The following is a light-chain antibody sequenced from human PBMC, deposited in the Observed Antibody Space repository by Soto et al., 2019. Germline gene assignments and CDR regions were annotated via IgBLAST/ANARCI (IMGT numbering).Light chain of an antibody. J-gene: IGLJ1*01. CDR2: AVT. CDR3: SSYISSYTGV. V-gene: IGLV2-14*01. Sequence: QSALTQPASVSGSPGQSITISCTGISSDVGGYNYVSWYQQHPGKAPKLVIYAVTNRPSGVSNRFSGSKSGNTASLTISGLQAEDEAVYYCSSYISSYTGVFGTGTKVTVL. CDR1: SSDVGGYNY.